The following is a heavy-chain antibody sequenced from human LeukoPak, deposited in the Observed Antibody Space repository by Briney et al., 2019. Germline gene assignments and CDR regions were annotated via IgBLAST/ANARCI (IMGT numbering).Heavy chain of an antibody. Sequence: KPGESLKISCKGSGYSFTSYWIGWVRQMPGKVLEWMGIIYPGDSDTRYSPSFQGQVTISADKSISTAYLQWSSLKASDTAMYYCARPNPDVVVVAATLHNWFDPWGQGTLVTVSS. J-gene: IGHJ5*02. V-gene: IGHV5-51*01. CDR1: GYSFTSYW. CDR3: ARPNPDVVVVAATLHNWFDP. D-gene: IGHD2-15*01. CDR2: IYPGDSDT.